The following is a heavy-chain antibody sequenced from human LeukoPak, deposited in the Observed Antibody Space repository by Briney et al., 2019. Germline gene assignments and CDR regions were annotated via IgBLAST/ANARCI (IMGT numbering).Heavy chain of an antibody. CDR3: AKPLKLIWGFAFDI. CDR1: GGSFSGYY. Sequence: PSETLSLTCAVYGGSFSGYYWSWIRQPPGKELEWIGEINHSGSTNYNPSLKSRVTISVDTSKNQFSLKLSSVTAADTAVYYCAKPLKLIWGFAFDIWGQGTMVTVSS. J-gene: IGHJ3*02. V-gene: IGHV4-34*01. D-gene: IGHD2-21*01. CDR2: INHSGST.